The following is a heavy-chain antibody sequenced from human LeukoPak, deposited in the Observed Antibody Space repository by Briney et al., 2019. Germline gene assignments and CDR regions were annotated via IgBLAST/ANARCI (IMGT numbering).Heavy chain of an antibody. Sequence: SETLSLTCTVSGGSISNYFWSWIRQPPGKGLEWIGYIYYSGSTNYNPSLKSRVTISVDTSKNQFSLKLSSVTAADTAVYYCARWKYYYDSSGQNWFDPWGQGTLVTVSS. J-gene: IGHJ5*02. CDR1: GGSISNYF. V-gene: IGHV4-59*01. D-gene: IGHD3-22*01. CDR3: ARWKYYYDSSGQNWFDP. CDR2: IYYSGST.